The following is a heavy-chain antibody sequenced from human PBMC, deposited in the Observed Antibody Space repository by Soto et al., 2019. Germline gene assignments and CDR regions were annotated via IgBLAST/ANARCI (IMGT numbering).Heavy chain of an antibody. CDR2: INSDGSST. CDR1: GFTFSSYW. Sequence: GGSLRLSCAASGFTFSSYWMHWVRQAPGKGLVWVSRINSDGSSTSYADYVKGRFTISRDNAKNTLYLQMNSLRAEDTAVYYCARSGSGNYDILTGYYYYYGMDVWGQGTTVTVSS. J-gene: IGHJ6*02. CDR3: ARSGSGNYDILTGYYYYYGMDV. V-gene: IGHV3-74*01. D-gene: IGHD3-9*01.